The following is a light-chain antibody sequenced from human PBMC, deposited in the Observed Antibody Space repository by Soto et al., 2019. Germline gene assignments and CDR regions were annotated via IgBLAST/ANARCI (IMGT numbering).Light chain of an antibody. J-gene: IGLJ1*01. Sequence: QSVLTQPPSASGTPGQRVTISCSGSSSNIGTNTVNWYQQVPGSAPKVLIYSNNERPSGVPDRFSGSKSGTSASLAISGLQSEDEADYYCAAWDDSLNGRVFGTGTKVTVL. CDR3: AAWDDSLNGRV. V-gene: IGLV1-44*01. CDR2: SNN. CDR1: SSNIGTNT.